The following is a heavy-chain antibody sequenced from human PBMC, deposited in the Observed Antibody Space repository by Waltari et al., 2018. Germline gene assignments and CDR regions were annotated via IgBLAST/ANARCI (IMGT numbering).Heavy chain of an antibody. CDR2: IIPMFGTA. CDR3: ARGGLYGQQLLESAFEI. CDR1: GGSFSTYA. D-gene: IGHD6-13*01. J-gene: IGHJ3*02. Sequence: QVQLVQSGAELKKPGSSVKVSCKASGGSFSTYALTWVRQAPGQGLEWMGGIIPMFGTANYAQKIQDRVTIITDESMTTAYMELSSLTSEDTAVYYCARGGLYGQQLLESAFEIWGQGTKVTVSS. V-gene: IGHV1-69*05.